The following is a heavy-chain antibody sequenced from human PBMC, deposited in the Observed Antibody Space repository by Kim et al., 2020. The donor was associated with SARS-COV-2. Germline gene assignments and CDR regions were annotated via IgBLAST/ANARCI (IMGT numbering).Heavy chain of an antibody. CDR3: ARGSLRGGRFVAYNY. D-gene: IGHD3-10*01. J-gene: IGHJ4*02. V-gene: IGHV4-59*01. Sequence: SETLSLTCTVSGGSISSYYWSWIRQPPGKGLEWIGSIDYSGRTNYNPSLKGRFTISVDTSKNQFSLKLSAVTAADTAVYYFARGSLRGGRFVAYNYWGQG. CDR1: GGSISSYY. CDR2: IDYSGRT.